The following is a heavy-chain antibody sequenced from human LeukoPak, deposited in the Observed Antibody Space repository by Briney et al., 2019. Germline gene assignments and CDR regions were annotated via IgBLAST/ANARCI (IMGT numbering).Heavy chain of an antibody. CDR3: AKDWKFYYVSGSFCPDN. V-gene: IGHV3-30-3*01. J-gene: IGHJ4*02. D-gene: IGHD3-10*01. CDR1: GFAFSSYA. Sequence: GGSLRLSCAASGFAFSSYAVHWVRQAPGKGLECVAVISHDGSKKYYADFVKGRFTISRDNSKNTLYLHMSSLIPEDTAVYFCAKDWKFYYVSGSFCPDNWGQGTLVTVSS. CDR2: ISHDGSKK.